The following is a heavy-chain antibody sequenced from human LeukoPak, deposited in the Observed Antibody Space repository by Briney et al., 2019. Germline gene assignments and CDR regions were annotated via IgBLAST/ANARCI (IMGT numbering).Heavy chain of an antibody. Sequence: ASVKVSCKASGYIFTGYYMHWVRQAPGQGLEWMGWINPNSGGTNYAQKFQGRVTMTRDTSISTVYMELSRLRSDDTAVYYCSRAILEWLPGYWGHGTLVTVSS. CDR1: GYIFTGYY. J-gene: IGHJ4*01. CDR2: INPNSGGT. D-gene: IGHD3-3*01. V-gene: IGHV1-2*02. CDR3: SRAILEWLPGY.